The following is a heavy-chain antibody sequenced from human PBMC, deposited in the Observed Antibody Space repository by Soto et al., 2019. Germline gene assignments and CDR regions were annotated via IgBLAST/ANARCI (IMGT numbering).Heavy chain of an antibody. CDR2: VRSSGDDT. CDR3: ARDGESSSSSDFDF. D-gene: IGHD2-2*01. V-gene: IGHV3-48*02. J-gene: IGHJ4*02. CDR1: GFTFGYYN. Sequence: GGSLSLSCAASGFTFGYYNMHWVRQAPGKGLEWVSFVRSSGDDTYYADSVKGRFTISRDNAKDSLYLQMNSLREEDTAVYYCARDGESSSSSDFDFWGQGALVTVS.